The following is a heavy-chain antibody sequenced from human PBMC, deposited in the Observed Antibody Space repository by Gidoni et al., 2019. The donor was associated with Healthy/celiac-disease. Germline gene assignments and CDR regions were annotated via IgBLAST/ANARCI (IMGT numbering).Heavy chain of an antibody. CDR2: ISYDGSNK. Sequence: QVQLVESGGGVVQPGRSLRLSCAASGFTFSSYGMHWVRQAPGKGLEWVAVISYDGSNKYYADSVKGRFTISRDNSKNTLYLQMNSLRAEDTAVYYCAKDFAPYSSSWLTYWGQGTLVTVSS. V-gene: IGHV3-30*18. CDR3: AKDFAPYSSSWLTY. CDR1: GFTFSSYG. J-gene: IGHJ4*02. D-gene: IGHD6-13*01.